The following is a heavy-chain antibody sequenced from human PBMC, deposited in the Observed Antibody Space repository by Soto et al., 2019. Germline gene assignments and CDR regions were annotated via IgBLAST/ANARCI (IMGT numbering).Heavy chain of an antibody. CDR2: IYWHDDK. D-gene: IGHD3-16*01. J-gene: IGHJ4*02. Sequence: SGSTLVNPTQTLTLTCTFSGFSLSTTGVGVSWIRQPPGKALEWLALIYWHDDKRYSPSLKSRLTITKDTSKNQVVLTMTNMDPVDTAKYYCAHRGGATVRLYYFEYWGQGALVNVSS. CDR3: AHRGGATVRLYYFEY. CDR1: GFSLSTTGVG. V-gene: IGHV2-5*01.